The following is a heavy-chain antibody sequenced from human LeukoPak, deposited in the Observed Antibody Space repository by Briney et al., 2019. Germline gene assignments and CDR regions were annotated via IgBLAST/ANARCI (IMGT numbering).Heavy chain of an antibody. D-gene: IGHD7-27*01. V-gene: IGHV4-39*01. CDR3: AIQGLGIWNWFDP. CDR2: IYYSGRT. Sequence: SETLSLTCTVSGGSISSSSYYWGWIRQPPGKGLEWIGTIYYSGRTYYNPSLKSRVTISVDTSKNQFSLKLSSVTATDTAVYYCAIQGLGIWNWFDPWGQGTLVTVSS. J-gene: IGHJ5*02. CDR1: GGSISSSSYY.